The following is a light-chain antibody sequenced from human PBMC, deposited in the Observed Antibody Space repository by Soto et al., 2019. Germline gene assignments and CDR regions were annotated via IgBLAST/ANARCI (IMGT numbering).Light chain of an antibody. Sequence: DIQLTQSPSLLSAFVGDRVTITCRASQAISSYLAWYQQNPGKAPKLLIYTASTLQSGVPSRFSGSGSGTEFTLTISSLQPEYFATYYCQQLNTYSPTFGQGTKLEIK. CDR2: TAS. V-gene: IGKV1-9*01. CDR1: QAISSY. J-gene: IGKJ2*01. CDR3: QQLNTYSPT.